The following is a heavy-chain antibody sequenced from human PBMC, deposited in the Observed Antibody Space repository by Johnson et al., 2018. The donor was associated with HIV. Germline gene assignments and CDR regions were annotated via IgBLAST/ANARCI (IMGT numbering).Heavy chain of an antibody. J-gene: IGHJ3*02. CDR3: ARGRISMTVVDLRGGGFDI. CDR2: ISSDGGAE. V-gene: IGHV3-30-3*01. D-gene: IGHD3-22*01. Sequence: QVQLVESGGGVVQPGRSMKLSCAASGLNFSDFSMHWVRQAPGEGLEWVAVISSDGGAEYYAASVTGRFTISRDNSNNTLYLQMSSLRVEDTAVYVCARGRISMTVVDLRGGGFDIWGQGTKVTVSS. CDR1: GLNFSDFS.